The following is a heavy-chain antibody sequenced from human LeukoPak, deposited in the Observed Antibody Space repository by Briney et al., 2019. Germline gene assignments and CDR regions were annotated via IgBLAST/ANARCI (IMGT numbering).Heavy chain of an antibody. CDR1: GGSISNSY. D-gene: IGHD3-22*01. V-gene: IGHV4-59*12. CDR2: IYYSGST. Sequence: SETLSLTCTVSGGSISNSYWTWIRQPPGKGLEWIGYIYYSGSTNYNPSLKSRVTISVDKSKNQFSLKLSSVTAADTAVYYCARSSNYYDSSGPPDLFDYWGQGTLVTVSS. CDR3: ARSSNYYDSSGPPDLFDY. J-gene: IGHJ4*02.